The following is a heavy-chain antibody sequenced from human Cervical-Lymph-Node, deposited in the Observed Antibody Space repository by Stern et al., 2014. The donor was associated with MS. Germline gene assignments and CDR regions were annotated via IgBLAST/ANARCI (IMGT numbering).Heavy chain of an antibody. J-gene: IGHJ6*02. CDR2: ISSSSSPI. CDR1: GSTFSSYS. D-gene: IGHD3-10*01. V-gene: IGHV3-48*01. CDR3: AKSSGSYYYYGMDV. Sequence: EVQLVESGGGLVQPGGSLRLSCAASGSTFSSYSMNWVRQAPGKGLEWVSYISSSSSPIYYADSVKGRFTISRDNAKNSLYLQMNSLRAEDTAVYYCAKSSGSYYYYGMDVWGQGTTVTVSS.